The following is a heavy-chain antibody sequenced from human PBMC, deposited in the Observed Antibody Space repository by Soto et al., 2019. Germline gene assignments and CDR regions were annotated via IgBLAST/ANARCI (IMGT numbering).Heavy chain of an antibody. V-gene: IGHV4-59*05. CDR2: IYYSGST. CDR1: GGSISSNY. D-gene: IGHD2-15*01. J-gene: IGHJ4*02. Sequence: PSETLSLICTVSGGSISSNYWYWVRLPPGKGLEWIGSIYYSGSTHYNPSLKSRVTISVDTSKNQFSLKLSSVTAADTAVYYCASDTYCSGGSCTGYWGQGTLVTVSS. CDR3: ASDTYCSGGSCTGY.